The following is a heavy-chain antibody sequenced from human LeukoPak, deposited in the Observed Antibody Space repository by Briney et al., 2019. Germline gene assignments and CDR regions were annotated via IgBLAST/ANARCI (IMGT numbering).Heavy chain of an antibody. J-gene: IGHJ4*02. CDR1: GFTFSSYA. CDR2: ISGSGGST. CDR3: ASSYCSSTSCYDY. Sequence: GGSLRLSCAASGFTFSSYAMSWVRQAPGKGLEWVSAISGSGGSTYYADSVKGRFTISRDNAKNSLYLQMNSLRAEDTAVYYCASSYCSSTSCYDYWGQGTLVTVSS. D-gene: IGHD2-2*01. V-gene: IGHV3-23*01.